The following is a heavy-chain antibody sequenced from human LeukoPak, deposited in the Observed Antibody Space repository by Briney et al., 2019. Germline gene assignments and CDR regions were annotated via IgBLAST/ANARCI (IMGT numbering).Heavy chain of an antibody. D-gene: IGHD3-22*01. CDR2: ISGSGGST. CDR3: AKDKGSGYYDSSGYFS. V-gene: IGHV3-23*01. CDR1: GFTFSSYA. J-gene: IGHJ5*02. Sequence: GGSLRLSCAASGFTFSSYAMSWVRQAPGKGLEWVSAISGSGGSTYYADSMKGRFTISRDNSKNTLYLQMNSLRAEDTAVYYCAKDKGSGYYDSSGYFSWGQGTLVTVSS.